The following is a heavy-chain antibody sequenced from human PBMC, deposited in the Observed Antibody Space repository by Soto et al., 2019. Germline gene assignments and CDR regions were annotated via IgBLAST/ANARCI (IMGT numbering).Heavy chain of an antibody. CDR3: ARAGAGGYCSGGSCYRYFQH. J-gene: IGHJ1*01. V-gene: IGHV3-21*01. CDR2: ISSSSSYI. Sequence: VQLVESGGGLVKPGGSLRLSCAASGFTFSSYSMNWVRQAPGKGLEWVSSISSSSSYIYYADSVKGRFTISRDNAKNSLYLQMNSLRAEDTAVYYCARAGAGGYCSGGSCYRYFQHWGQGTLVTVSS. D-gene: IGHD2-15*01. CDR1: GFTFSSYS.